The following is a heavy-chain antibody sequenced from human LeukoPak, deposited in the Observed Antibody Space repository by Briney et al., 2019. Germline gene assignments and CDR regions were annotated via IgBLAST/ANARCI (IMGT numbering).Heavy chain of an antibody. CDR2: INPNSGGT. D-gene: IGHD3-3*01. Sequence: ASVKVSCKASGYPFTGYYMHWVRQAPGQGLEWMGWINPNSGGTNYAQKFQGRVTMTRDTSISTAYMELSRLRSDDTAVYYCARGGYDFWSGYYELIYWGQGTLVTVSS. V-gene: IGHV1-2*02. CDR3: ARGGYDFWSGYYELIY. CDR1: GYPFTGYY. J-gene: IGHJ4*02.